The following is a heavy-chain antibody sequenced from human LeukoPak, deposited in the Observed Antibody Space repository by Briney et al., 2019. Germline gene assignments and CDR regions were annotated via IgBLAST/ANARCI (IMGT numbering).Heavy chain of an antibody. J-gene: IGHJ2*01. Sequence: PSETLSLTCAVYGGSLSGYYWSWFRQPPGKGLEWIGEMHYTGATNYSPSLKSRVTISAGTSENQFSLKVNSVTAADTAVYYCARGVTLYYYFDLWGRGTLVTVSS. D-gene: IGHD4-23*01. V-gene: IGHV4-34*01. CDR3: ARGVTLYYYFDL. CDR2: MHYTGAT. CDR1: GGSLSGYY.